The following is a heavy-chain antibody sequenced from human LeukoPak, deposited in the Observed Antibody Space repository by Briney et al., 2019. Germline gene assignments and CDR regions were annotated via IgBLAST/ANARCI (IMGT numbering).Heavy chain of an antibody. CDR1: GYTFTSYY. V-gene: IGHV1-46*01. CDR2: INPSGGST. D-gene: IGHD1-1*01. CDR3: ARALFVEPQGTYYYYGMDV. Sequence: ASVKVSCKASGYTFTSYYMHWVRQAPGQGLEWMGIINPSGGSTSYAQKFQGRVTMTRDTCTSTVYMELSSLRSEDTAVYYCARALFVEPQGTYYYYGMDVWGQGTTVTVSS. J-gene: IGHJ6*02.